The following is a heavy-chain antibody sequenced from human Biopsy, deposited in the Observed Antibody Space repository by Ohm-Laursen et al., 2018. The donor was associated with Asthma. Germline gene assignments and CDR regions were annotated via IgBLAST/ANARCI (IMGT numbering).Heavy chain of an antibody. CDR2: IIPIFGTA. Sequence: VASVKVSCNVSGGTLSSYAISWVRQAPGQGLEWMGGIIPIFGTANYAQKFQGRVTITADESTSTAYLELSSLRSEDTAVYYCARGYSGSDRIVYYYSGLEVWGQGTTVTVSS. V-gene: IGHV1-69*13. D-gene: IGHD5-12*01. CDR3: ARGYSGSDRIVYYYSGLEV. CDR1: GGTLSSYA. J-gene: IGHJ6*02.